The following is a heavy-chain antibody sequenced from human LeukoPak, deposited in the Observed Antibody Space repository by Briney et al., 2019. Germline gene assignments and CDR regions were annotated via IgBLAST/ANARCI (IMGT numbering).Heavy chain of an antibody. J-gene: IGHJ4*02. CDR2: ISAYNGNT. D-gene: IGHD1-26*01. CDR1: GYTFTSYG. Sequence: GASVKVSCKASGYTFTSYGISWVRQAPGQGLEWMGWISAYNGNTNYAQKLQGRVTMTTDTSTSTAYMELRSLRSDDTAVYYCARDGHTRWELRRFDYWGQGTLVTVSS. V-gene: IGHV1-18*01. CDR3: ARDGHTRWELRRFDY.